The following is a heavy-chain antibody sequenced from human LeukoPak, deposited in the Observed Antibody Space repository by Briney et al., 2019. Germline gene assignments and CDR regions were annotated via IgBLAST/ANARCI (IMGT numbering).Heavy chain of an antibody. D-gene: IGHD6-13*01. Sequence: GGSLRLSCAASGFIFSSYDMNWVRQAPGKGLEWVSGISGSGDATFYADPVKGRFTISRDNSKNTLYLQMNSLRGDDTAVYYCAKYVTPPGTYYYGLDVWGQGTTVTVSS. CDR1: GFIFSSYD. CDR2: ISGSGDAT. J-gene: IGHJ6*02. V-gene: IGHV3-23*01. CDR3: AKYVTPPGTYYYGLDV.